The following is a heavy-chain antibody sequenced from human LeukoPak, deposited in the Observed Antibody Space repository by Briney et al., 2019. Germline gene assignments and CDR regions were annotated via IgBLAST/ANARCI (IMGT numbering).Heavy chain of an antibody. CDR3: ARVGLSARGLDL. D-gene: IGHD3-16*02. Sequence: SETLSLTCTVSGGSISSGGYYWSWIRQHPGKGLEWIGYIYYSGSTYYNPSLKSRVTISVDTSKNQFSLKLSSVTAADTAVYYCARVGLSARGLDLWGRGTLVTVSS. V-gene: IGHV4-31*03. CDR1: GGSISSGGYY. J-gene: IGHJ2*01. CDR2: IYYSGST.